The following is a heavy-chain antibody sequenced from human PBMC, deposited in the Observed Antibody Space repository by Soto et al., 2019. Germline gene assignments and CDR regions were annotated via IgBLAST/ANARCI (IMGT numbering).Heavy chain of an antibody. CDR2: IYYSGST. D-gene: IGHD6-6*01. CDR1: GGSISSYY. CDR3: ARDGAARDYFDY. J-gene: IGHJ4*02. Sequence: SETLSLTWTVSGGSISSYYWSWIRQPPGKGLEWIGYIYYSGSTNYNPSLKSRVTISVDTSKNQFSLKLSSVTAADTAVYYCARDGAARDYFDYWGQGTLVTVSS. V-gene: IGHV4-59*01.